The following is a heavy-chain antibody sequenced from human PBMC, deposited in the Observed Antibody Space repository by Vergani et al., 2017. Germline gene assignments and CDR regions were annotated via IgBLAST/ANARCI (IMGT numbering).Heavy chain of an antibody. V-gene: IGHV4-4*02. J-gene: IGHJ4*02. CDR3: ASGYYMGNDY. CDR2: MYHSGTT. CDR1: GGSIRSSTW. D-gene: IGHD3-3*01. Sequence: QVQLQESGPGLVKPSGTLSLTCAVSGGSIRSSTWWSWVRQPPGKGLELSGEMYHSGTTNYNPSLKSRVTIAVYTSSNQISLKLSSATAADTSVYYCASGYYMGNDYWGQGSRVTVSS.